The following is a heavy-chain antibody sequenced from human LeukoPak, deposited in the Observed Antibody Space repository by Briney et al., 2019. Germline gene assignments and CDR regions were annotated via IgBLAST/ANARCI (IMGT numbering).Heavy chain of an antibody. J-gene: IGHJ5*02. V-gene: IGHV3-21*01. CDR3: ARERIAAAGRNWFDP. CDR1: GFTFSSYS. CDR2: ISSSSSYI. D-gene: IGHD6-13*01. Sequence: TGGSLRLSCAASGFTFSSYSMNRVRQAPGKGLEWVSLISSSSSYIYYADSVKGRFTISRDNAKNSLYLQMNSLRAEDTAVYYCARERIAAAGRNWFDPWGQGTLVTVSS.